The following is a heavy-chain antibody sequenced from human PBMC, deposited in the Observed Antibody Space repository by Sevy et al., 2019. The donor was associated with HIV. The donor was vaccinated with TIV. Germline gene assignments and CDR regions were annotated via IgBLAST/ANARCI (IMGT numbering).Heavy chain of an antibody. CDR2: ISAYNNNT. J-gene: IGHJ4*02. V-gene: IGHV1-18*01. CDR1: GYTFNTYS. D-gene: IGHD2-21*01. CDR3: ARDRNNCDYFAY. Sequence: ASVKVSCKTSGYTFNTYSISWVRQAPGQGLEWMGWISAYNNNTNSAQTLQGRVTMTTDTSTSTVYLELRSLRSDDTAVYFCARDRNNCDYFAYWGQGTLVTVSS.